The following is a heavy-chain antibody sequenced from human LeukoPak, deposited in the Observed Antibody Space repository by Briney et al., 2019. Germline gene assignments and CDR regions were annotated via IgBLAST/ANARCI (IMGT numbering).Heavy chain of an antibody. Sequence: PADTLSLTCTVSGGSISSHYWSWIRQPPGKGLECIGDIYHSGSTTYNPSLKSRVTISVDTSENQFSLKLSFVNAADTAVYYCARGGRSYAFDIWGQGTMVTVSS. CDR3: ARGGRSYAFDI. CDR2: IYHSGST. D-gene: IGHD1-26*01. J-gene: IGHJ3*02. V-gene: IGHV4-59*11. CDR1: GGSISSHY.